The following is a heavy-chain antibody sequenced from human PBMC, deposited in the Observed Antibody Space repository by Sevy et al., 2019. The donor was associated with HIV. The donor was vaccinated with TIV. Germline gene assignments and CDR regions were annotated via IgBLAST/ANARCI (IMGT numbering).Heavy chain of an antibody. CDR2: ISGRDGTV. Sequence: GGSLRLSCAVSGFLFRNYGMHWVRQAPGKGLEWISSISGRDGTVLYADSVKGRFTISRDNAMNSLYLQINSLRVEDTAVYYCVRDPHFDFWNGYYVNFDFWGQGTLVTVSS. J-gene: IGHJ4*02. V-gene: IGHV3-48*04. CDR3: VRDPHFDFWNGYYVNFDF. CDR1: GFLFRNYG. D-gene: IGHD3-3*01.